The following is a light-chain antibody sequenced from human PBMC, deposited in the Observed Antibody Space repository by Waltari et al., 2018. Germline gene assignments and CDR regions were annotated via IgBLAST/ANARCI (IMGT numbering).Light chain of an antibody. Sequence: EIVLTQSPGTLSLSPGETATLSCRASQSVSMNYLSWFQQKPGQAPRLLIYCASIRAAGVPDRFSGGGSGTDFTLTITRLEPEDFAVYYCQQFGLITFGGGTKVEIK. J-gene: IGKJ4*01. CDR2: CAS. V-gene: IGKV3-20*01. CDR3: QQFGLIT. CDR1: QSVSMNY.